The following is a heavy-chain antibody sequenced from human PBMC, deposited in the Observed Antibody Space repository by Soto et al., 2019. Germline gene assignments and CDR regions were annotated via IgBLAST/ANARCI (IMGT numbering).Heavy chain of an antibody. CDR3: ARGRYDFWSGYSLAFDI. CDR1: GYTFTSYD. V-gene: IGHV1-8*01. Sequence: ASVKGSCKASGYTFTSYDINWLRQATGQGLEWMGWMNPNSGNTGYAQKFQGRVTMTRNTSISTAYMELSSLRSEDTAVYYCARGRYDFWSGYSLAFDIWGQGTMVTVS. CDR2: MNPNSGNT. D-gene: IGHD3-3*01. J-gene: IGHJ3*02.